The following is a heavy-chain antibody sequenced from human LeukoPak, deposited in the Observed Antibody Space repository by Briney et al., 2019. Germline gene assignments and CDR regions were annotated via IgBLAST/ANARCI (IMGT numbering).Heavy chain of an antibody. D-gene: IGHD3-3*01. CDR2: INTYNGDT. CDR1: GYPFTTYG. Sequence: GASVKVSCKASGYPFTTYGINWVRQAPGQGLEWMGWINTYNGDTNYAQKFQGRVIMTTDTSTSTAYIELRSLRSDDTASYYCASHTIFGVVMNLEVGYYYYMDVWGKGTTVTVSS. CDR3: ASHTIFGVVMNLEVGYYYYMDV. V-gene: IGHV1-18*01. J-gene: IGHJ6*03.